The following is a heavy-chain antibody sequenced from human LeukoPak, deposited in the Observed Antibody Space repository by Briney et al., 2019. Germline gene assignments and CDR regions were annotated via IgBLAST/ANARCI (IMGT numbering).Heavy chain of an antibody. Sequence: GGSLRLSCAASGFTFTTSAMSWVRQAPGKGLEWVSAINGNADSTYYADSVKGRLTISRDNAKNSLYLQMNSLRAEDTAVYYCARDHGSSGWYETVDYWGQGTLVTVSS. CDR2: INGNADST. D-gene: IGHD6-19*01. J-gene: IGHJ4*02. V-gene: IGHV3-23*01. CDR3: ARDHGSSGWYETVDY. CDR1: GFTFTTSA.